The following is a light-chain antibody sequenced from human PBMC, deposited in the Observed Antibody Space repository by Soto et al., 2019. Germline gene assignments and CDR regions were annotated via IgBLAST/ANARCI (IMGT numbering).Light chain of an antibody. CDR3: QQSYSTLLT. CDR2: AAS. J-gene: IGKJ4*01. CDR1: QSISSY. V-gene: IGKV1-39*01. Sequence: DIQMTQSPSSLSASVGDRVTITCRASQSISSYLNWYQQKPGKAPKLLIYAASSLQSGVPSRFSGSGSGTEFTLTISSLQPEDFSNYYCQQSYSTLLTFGGGTKVESK.